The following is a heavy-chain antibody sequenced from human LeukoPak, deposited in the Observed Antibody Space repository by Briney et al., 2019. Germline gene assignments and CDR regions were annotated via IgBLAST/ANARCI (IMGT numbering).Heavy chain of an antibody. V-gene: IGHV3-23*01. CDR2: IGGGGGGT. J-gene: IGHJ4*02. CDR3: AKDAGTTGEGGPDY. D-gene: IGHD1-7*01. Sequence: PGGSLRLSCAAPGFTFSSYAMSWVRQAPGKGLEWVSAIGGGGGGTYYADSVKGRFTISRDNSKNTLYLQMNSLRAEDTAIYYCAKDAGTTGEGGPDYWGQGTLVTVSS. CDR1: GFTFSSYA.